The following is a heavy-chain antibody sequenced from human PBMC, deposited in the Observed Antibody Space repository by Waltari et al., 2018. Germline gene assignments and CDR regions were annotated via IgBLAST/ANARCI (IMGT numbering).Heavy chain of an antibody. CDR3: ARSGNAWNGKFDL. V-gene: IGHV1-18*01. D-gene: IGHD1-1*01. CDR2: VSAYMGSK. J-gene: IGHJ5*02. CDR1: GYTFIDKG. Sequence: VQLVQSGGEVKKPGASVKVSCKASGYTFIDKGIAWVRQAPGQGLEWMGWVSAYMGSKSYGQNFSGRLTMTTDTATSIAYMELTSLTSDDTAVYYCARSGNAWNGKFDLWGQGTLVTVSS.